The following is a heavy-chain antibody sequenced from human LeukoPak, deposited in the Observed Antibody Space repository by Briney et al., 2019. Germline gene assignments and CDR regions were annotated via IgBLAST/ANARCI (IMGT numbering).Heavy chain of an antibody. V-gene: IGHV4-39*07. D-gene: IGHD5-18*01. J-gene: IGHJ4*02. CDR1: GGSISSSSYY. CDR3: ARDMWDTAMVTRRYYFDY. Sequence: SETLSLTCTVSGGSISSSSYYWGWIRQPPGKGLEWIGSIYYSGSTYYNPSLKSRVTISVDTSKNQFSLKLSSVTAADTAVYSCARDMWDTAMVTRRYYFDYWGQGTLVTVSS. CDR2: IYYSGST.